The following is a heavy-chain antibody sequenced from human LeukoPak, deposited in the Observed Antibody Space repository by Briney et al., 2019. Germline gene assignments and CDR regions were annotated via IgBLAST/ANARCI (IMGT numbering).Heavy chain of an antibody. CDR2: ITSSGSTI. V-gene: IGHV3-48*03. CDR3: ARDSRDILTGYLSGMDV. Sequence: GGSLRLSCAASGFTFSNYEMNWVRQAPGKGLEWVSYITSSGSTIYYAASVKGRFTISRDNAKNSLYPQMNSLRAEDTAVYYCARDSRDILTGYLSGMDVWGKGTTVTVSS. CDR1: GFTFSNYE. J-gene: IGHJ6*04. D-gene: IGHD3-9*01.